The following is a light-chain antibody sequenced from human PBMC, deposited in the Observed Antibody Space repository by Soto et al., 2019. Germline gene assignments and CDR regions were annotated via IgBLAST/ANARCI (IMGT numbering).Light chain of an antibody. CDR3: QQRSDWPPLT. CDR1: QSVGSY. J-gene: IGKJ4*01. V-gene: IGKV3-11*01. CDR2: DTS. Sequence: EIVLTQSPATLSLSPGERATLSCRASQSVGSYLAWYQQKPGQAPRLLIYDTSNRATSIPARFSGSGSGIDFTLTISSLEPEDFAVYYCQQRSDWPPLTFGGGTKVEIK.